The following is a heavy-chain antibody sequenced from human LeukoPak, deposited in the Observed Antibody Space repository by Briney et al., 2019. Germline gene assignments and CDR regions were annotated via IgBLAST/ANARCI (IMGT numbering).Heavy chain of an antibody. CDR3: ARRYPYSSSFQWPLHTYYFDY. D-gene: IGHD6-13*01. CDR2: IKQDGSEK. V-gene: IGHV3-7*01. J-gene: IGHJ4*02. Sequence: GGSLRLSCAASGFTFSSYAMSWVRQAPGKGLEWVANIKQDGSEKYYVDSVKGRFTISRDNAKNSLYLQMNSLRAEDTAVYYCARRYPYSSSFQWPLHTYYFDYWGQGTLVTVSS. CDR1: GFTFSSYA.